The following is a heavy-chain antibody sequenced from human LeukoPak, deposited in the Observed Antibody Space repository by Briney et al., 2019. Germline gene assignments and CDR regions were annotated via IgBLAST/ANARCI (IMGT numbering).Heavy chain of an antibody. CDR2: ISYDGSNK. CDR3: AKPRDYGDYPFDY. D-gene: IGHD4-17*01. J-gene: IGHJ4*02. V-gene: IGHV3-30*18. Sequence: GGSLRLSCAASGFTFSSYGMHWVRQAPGKGLEWVAVISYDGSNKYYADSVKGRFTISRDNSKNTLYLQMNSLRAEDTAVYYCAKPRDYGDYPFDYWGQGTLVTVSS. CDR1: GFTFSSYG.